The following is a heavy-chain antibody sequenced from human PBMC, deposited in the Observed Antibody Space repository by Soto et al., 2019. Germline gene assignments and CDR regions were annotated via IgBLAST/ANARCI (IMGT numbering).Heavy chain of an antibody. V-gene: IGHV4-34*01. Sequence: PSETQSLTCTVYGGSFSGYYWNWIRQPPGKGLEWIGEINHSGSTNYNPSLKSRVTISLDTSKNQFSLKLSSVTAADTSVYYCARDGIVGSTAFDIWGPGPMVTVSS. CDR1: GGSFSGYY. J-gene: IGHJ3*02. CDR2: INHSGST. D-gene: IGHD2-21*01. CDR3: ARDGIVGSTAFDI.